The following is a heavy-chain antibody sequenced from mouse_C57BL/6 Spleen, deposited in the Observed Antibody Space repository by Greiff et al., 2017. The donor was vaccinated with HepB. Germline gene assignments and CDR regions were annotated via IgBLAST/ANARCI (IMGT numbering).Heavy chain of an antibody. J-gene: IGHJ4*01. D-gene: IGHD1-1*01. CDR2: ISDGGSYT. V-gene: IGHV5-4*01. Sequence: EVQVVESGGGLVKPGGSLKLSCAASGFTFSSYAMSWVRQTPEKRLEWVATISDGGSYTYYPDNVKGRFTISRDNAKNNLYLQMSHLKSEDTAMYYCARDLGSSHYYAMDYWGQGTSVTVSS. CDR1: GFTFSSYA. CDR3: ARDLGSSHYYAMDY.